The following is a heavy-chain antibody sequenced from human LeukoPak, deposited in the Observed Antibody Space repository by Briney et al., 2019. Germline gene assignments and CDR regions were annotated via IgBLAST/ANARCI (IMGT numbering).Heavy chain of an antibody. Sequence: SETLSLTCTVSGGSINTYFWSWVRQPPGKGLEWIGYVHHSGTTNYNPSLKSRVTMSVDTSKNQLSLNLGSLTAADTAVYYCAGGGRWLAFDIWGQGTMVTVFS. CDR1: GGSINTYF. V-gene: IGHV4-59*01. CDR3: AGGGRWLAFDI. CDR2: VHHSGTT. J-gene: IGHJ3*02. D-gene: IGHD6-19*01.